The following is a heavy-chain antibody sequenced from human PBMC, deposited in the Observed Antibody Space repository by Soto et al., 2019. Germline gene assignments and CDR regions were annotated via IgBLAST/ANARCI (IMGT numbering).Heavy chain of an antibody. CDR3: ARAPWGTTVTTRGWFDP. D-gene: IGHD4-17*01. V-gene: IGHV1-46*01. J-gene: IGHJ5*02. Sequence: ASVKVSCKASGYTFTSYYIHWVRQAPGQGLEWMGIINPSGGSTSYAQKFQGRVTMTRDTSTSTVYMELSSLRSEDTAVYYCARAPWGTTVTTRGWFDPWGQGTLVTVSS. CDR2: INPSGGST. CDR1: GYTFTSYY.